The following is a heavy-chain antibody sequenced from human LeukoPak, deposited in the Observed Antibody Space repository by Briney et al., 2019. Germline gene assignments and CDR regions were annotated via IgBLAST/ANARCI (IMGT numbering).Heavy chain of an antibody. CDR2: IYHSGST. D-gene: IGHD3-22*01. CDR1: GYSISSGYY. V-gene: IGHV4-38-2*01. Sequence: PSETLSLTCAVSGYSISSGYYWGWIRQPPGKGLEWIGSIYHSGSTYYNPSLKSRVTISVDTSKNQFSLKLSSVTAADTAVYCCARGGAYYYDSSGYQGAFDIWGQGTMVTVSS. CDR3: ARGGAYYYDSSGYQGAFDI. J-gene: IGHJ3*02.